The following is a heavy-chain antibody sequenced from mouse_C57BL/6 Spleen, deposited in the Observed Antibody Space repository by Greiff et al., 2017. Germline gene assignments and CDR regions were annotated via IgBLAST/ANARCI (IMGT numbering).Heavy chain of an antibody. V-gene: IGHV1-55*01. CDR1: GYTFTSYW. D-gene: IGHD1-1*01. Sequence: QVQLQQPGAELVKPGASVKMSCKASGYTFTSYWITWVKQRPGQGLEWIGDIYPGSGSTNYNEKCKSKATLNVATSSSTAYMQLSSLTSDDSSVYYCARSGYYGSSYEAWFAYWGQGTLVTVSA. J-gene: IGHJ3*01. CDR2: IYPGSGST. CDR3: ARSGYYGSSYEAWFAY.